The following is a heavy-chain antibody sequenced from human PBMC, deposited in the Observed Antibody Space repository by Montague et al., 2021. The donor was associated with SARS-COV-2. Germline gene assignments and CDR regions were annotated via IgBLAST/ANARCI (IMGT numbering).Heavy chain of an antibody. V-gene: IGHV4-61*05. CDR3: VTTGKNAMDGQFDY. J-gene: IGHJ4*02. CDR1: GGSIRSSNFY. Sequence: SETLSLTCTVSGGSIRSSNFYWGWHRPSPELELNWTRYIYEGATSYPTLSIQSSVAISLDTHHNQLSLKITSLIVADTAIYYCVTTGKNAMDGQFDYWGPGILVTVSS. CDR2: IYEGATS. D-gene: IGHD5-24*01.